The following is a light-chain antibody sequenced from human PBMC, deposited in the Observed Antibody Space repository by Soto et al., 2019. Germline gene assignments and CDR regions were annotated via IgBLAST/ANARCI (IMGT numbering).Light chain of an antibody. Sequence: QSVLAQPASVSGSPGQSVTISFTGTSSDVGAYNSVSWYQQHPDKTPQLMIYKGTQRPSGVSNRFSGSTSGNAASLTISGLQAGDEADYFCCSSAPESTYVFGTGTKAPS. CDR1: SSDVGAYNS. J-gene: IGLJ1*01. CDR3: CSSAPESTYV. CDR2: KGT. V-gene: IGLV2-23*01.